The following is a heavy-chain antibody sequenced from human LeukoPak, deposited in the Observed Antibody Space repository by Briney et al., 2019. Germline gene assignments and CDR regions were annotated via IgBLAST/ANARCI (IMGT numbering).Heavy chain of an antibody. CDR3: AKDISPGGGGWYYFDY. Sequence: PGRSLRLSCAASGFTFDDYAMHWVRRAPGKGLEWVSGISWNSGSIGYADSVKGRFTISRDNAKNSLYLQMNSLRAEDTALYYCAKDISPGGGGWYYFDYWGQGTLVTVSS. CDR2: ISWNSGSI. V-gene: IGHV3-9*01. D-gene: IGHD6-19*01. CDR1: GFTFDDYA. J-gene: IGHJ4*02.